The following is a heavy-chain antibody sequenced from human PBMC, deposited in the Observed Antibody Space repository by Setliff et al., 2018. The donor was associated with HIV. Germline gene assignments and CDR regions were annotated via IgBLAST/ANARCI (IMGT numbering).Heavy chain of an antibody. CDR2: IDHSGGT. J-gene: IGHJ4*02. CDR1: GGSFNDYY. D-gene: IGHD3-10*01. Sequence: PSETLSLTCAVYGGSFNDYYWTWIRQPPGKGLEWIGEIDHSGGTKYHASLKSRVTISIDTSKNQISLKLSSVTAADTAVYYCARGLNYYGSGSYLPLGYWGQGTLVTV. CDR3: ARGLNYYGSGSYLPLGY. V-gene: IGHV4-34*01.